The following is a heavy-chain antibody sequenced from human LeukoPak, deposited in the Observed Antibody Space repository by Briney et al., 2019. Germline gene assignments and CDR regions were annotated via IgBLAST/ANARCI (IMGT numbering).Heavy chain of an antibody. CDR2: IYSGGST. CDR3: ARMGIVGATGAFDI. CDR1: GFTVSSNY. Sequence: RTEGSLRLSCAASGFTVSSNYMSWVRQAPGKGLEWVSVIYSGGSTYYADSVKGRFTISRDNSKNTLYLQMNSLRAEDTAVYYCARMGIVGATGAFDIWGQGTMVTVSS. J-gene: IGHJ3*02. D-gene: IGHD1-26*01. V-gene: IGHV3-66*01.